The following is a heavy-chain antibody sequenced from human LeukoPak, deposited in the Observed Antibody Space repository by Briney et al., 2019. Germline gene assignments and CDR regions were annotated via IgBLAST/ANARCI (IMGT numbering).Heavy chain of an antibody. CDR1: GDSISDYY. Sequence: SETLSLTCTVSGDSISDYYWSWIRQPPGRGLEWIGEVYYSGSTHYNPSLKSRVTISVDTSKNQFSLRLRSVTAADTAVYYYARELDGNGGWFDPWGQGTLVTVSS. CDR3: ARELDGNGGWFDP. J-gene: IGHJ5*02. CDR2: VYYSGST. D-gene: IGHD5-24*01. V-gene: IGHV4-59*01.